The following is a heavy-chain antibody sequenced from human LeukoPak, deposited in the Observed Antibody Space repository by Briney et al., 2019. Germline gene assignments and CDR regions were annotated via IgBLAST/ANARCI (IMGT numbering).Heavy chain of an antibody. CDR1: GYIFTRYD. CDR3: ARGMDTGF. V-gene: IGHV1-8*01. J-gene: IGHJ4*02. Sequence: ASVKVSCKASGYIFTRYDINWVRQALGQGLEWMGWMNPNTGNTVYAQKFQGRVTMTRDTSITTAYMELSSLRAEDTAVYFCARGMDTGFWGQGTLVTVSS. D-gene: IGHD5-18*01. CDR2: MNPNTGNT.